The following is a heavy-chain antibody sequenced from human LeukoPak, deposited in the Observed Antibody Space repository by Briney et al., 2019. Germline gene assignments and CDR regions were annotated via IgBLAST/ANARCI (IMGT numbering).Heavy chain of an antibody. CDR2: ISQNGDS. CDR3: ARDPAGATGNWFDP. V-gene: IGHV4-34*01. Sequence: SETLSLTCGVSGGSLSFYYWSWIRQSPGKGLEWIAEISQNGDSNYNMSLKSRVTISLDKSKNQVSLKLSSVTAADTAVCYCARDPAGATGNWFDPWGQGTLVTVSS. J-gene: IGHJ5*02. D-gene: IGHD1-26*01. CDR1: GGSLSFYY.